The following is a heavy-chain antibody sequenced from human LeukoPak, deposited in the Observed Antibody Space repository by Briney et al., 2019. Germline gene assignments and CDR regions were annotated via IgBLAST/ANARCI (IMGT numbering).Heavy chain of an antibody. J-gene: IGHJ4*02. CDR3: ARDGYNYGGRLLDY. CDR2: IYRSGST. Sequence: PSGTLSLTCAVSGGSISSSNWWSWVRQPPGKGLEWIGEIYRSGSTNYNPSLKSRVTISVDKSKNQFSLKLSSVTAADTAVYYCARDGYNYGGRLLDYWGQGTLVTVSS. V-gene: IGHV4-4*02. D-gene: IGHD5-18*01. CDR1: GGSISSSNW.